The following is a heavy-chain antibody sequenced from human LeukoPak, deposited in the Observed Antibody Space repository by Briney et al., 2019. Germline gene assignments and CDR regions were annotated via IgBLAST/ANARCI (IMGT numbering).Heavy chain of an antibody. J-gene: IGHJ4*02. D-gene: IGHD4-17*01. CDR3: AREYLTVTTSLDY. Sequence: GGSLRLSCAASGFTFSSYSMNWVRQAPGKGLGWVSSISSSSSYIYYADSVKGRFTISRDNAKNSLYLQMNSLRAEDTAVYYCAREYLTVTTSLDYWGQGTLVTVSS. CDR1: GFTFSSYS. V-gene: IGHV3-21*01. CDR2: ISSSSSYI.